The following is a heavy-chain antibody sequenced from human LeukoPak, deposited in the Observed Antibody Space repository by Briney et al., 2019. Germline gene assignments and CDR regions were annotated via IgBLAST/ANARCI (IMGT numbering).Heavy chain of an antibody. V-gene: IGHV1-3*01. Sequence: GASVKVSCKASGYTFTSYAMHWVRQAPGQRPEWMGWINAGNGNTKYSQKFQGRVTITRDTSASTAYMELSSLRSEDTAVYYCARDSSIMITFGGVIVENWFDPWGQGTLVTVSS. D-gene: IGHD3-16*02. J-gene: IGHJ5*02. CDR1: GYTFTSYA. CDR3: ARDSSIMITFGGVIVENWFDP. CDR2: INAGNGNT.